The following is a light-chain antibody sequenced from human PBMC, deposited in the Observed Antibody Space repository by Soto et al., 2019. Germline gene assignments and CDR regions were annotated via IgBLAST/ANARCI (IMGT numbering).Light chain of an antibody. CDR3: QQYNNWPSA. J-gene: IGKJ1*01. CDR2: DAS. CDR1: QSVSGN. Sequence: EIVMTQSPATLSVSPGERATLSCRASQSVSGNLAWYQQKPGQAPRHLIYDASTRATGIPARFSGSGSGTEFTLTISRLQSEDFAVYYCQQYNNWPSAFGQATKVEIK. V-gene: IGKV3-15*01.